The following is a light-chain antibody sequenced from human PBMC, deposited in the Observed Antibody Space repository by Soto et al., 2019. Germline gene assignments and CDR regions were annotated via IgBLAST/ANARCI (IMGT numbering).Light chain of an antibody. Sequence: SALTQPPSVSGSPGQSVSISCTGTSSDVGTYISVSWYQQPPGTAPKLIIYAVSNRPSGVPDRFSGSKSGNTASLTISGLQAEDEADYYCSLYISRSTSFVFGTGTKVTVL. CDR1: SSDVGTYIS. J-gene: IGLJ1*01. CDR2: AVS. V-gene: IGLV2-18*01. CDR3: SLYISRSTSFV.